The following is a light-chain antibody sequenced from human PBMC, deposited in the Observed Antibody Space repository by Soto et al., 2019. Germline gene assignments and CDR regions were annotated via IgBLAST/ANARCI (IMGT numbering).Light chain of an antibody. CDR3: IQALETPFT. J-gene: IGKJ3*01. CDR2: LGS. Sequence: DIVVTQSPLSLPVTPGEPASISCRSSQNLLHTNGYNYLDWYVQKPGQSPQLLIYLGSNRASGVPGRCSGSGSGTDFTLKISRVEAEDVGVYYCIQALETPFTFGPGTKVEIK. CDR1: QNLLHTNGYNY. V-gene: IGKV2-28*01.